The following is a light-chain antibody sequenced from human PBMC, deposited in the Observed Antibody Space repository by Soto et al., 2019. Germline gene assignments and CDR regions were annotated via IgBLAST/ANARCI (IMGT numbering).Light chain of an antibody. V-gene: IGLV2-8*01. Sequence: QSALTQPPSASGSPGQSVTISCTGTSSDVGGYIFVSWYQQHPGKVPKLIIYDVNKRPSGVPDRFSGSKYGNTASLTVSGLQAEDEGDYYCVSFAGGTYVFGTGTKLTVL. CDR2: DVN. CDR1: SSDVGGYIF. J-gene: IGLJ1*01. CDR3: VSFAGGTYV.